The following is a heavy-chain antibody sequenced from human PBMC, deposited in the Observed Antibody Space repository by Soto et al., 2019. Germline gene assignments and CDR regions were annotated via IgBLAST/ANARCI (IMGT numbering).Heavy chain of an antibody. J-gene: IGHJ6*02. CDR2: ISYDGSNT. CDR3: AKDPARAVILSYYYYGMDI. Sequence: QVQLVESGGGVVQPGRSLRLSCAASGFTFSNYGMHWVRQAPGKGLEWVAVISYDGSNTYYADSVKGRFTISRDNSKNTLSLQMNSLRTEDTAVYYCAKDPARAVILSYYYYGMDIWCQGTTVTVSS. V-gene: IGHV3-30*18. D-gene: IGHD2-21*01. CDR1: GFTFSNYG.